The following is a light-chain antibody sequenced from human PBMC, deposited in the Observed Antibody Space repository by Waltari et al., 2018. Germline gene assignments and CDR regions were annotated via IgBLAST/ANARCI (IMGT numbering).Light chain of an antibody. V-gene: IGLV2-14*03. Sequence: SALTQPDSVSGSPVQSITISCTGLSRAIGAFDDVSWYQHHPGKAPKVIIYDVSTRPSRVSNRFSGSKTGSSASLTISGIQAEDEADYYCCSYTSSTAAIFGGGTKLTVL. CDR3: CSYTSSTAAI. J-gene: IGLJ2*01. CDR2: DVS. CDR1: SRAIGAFDD.